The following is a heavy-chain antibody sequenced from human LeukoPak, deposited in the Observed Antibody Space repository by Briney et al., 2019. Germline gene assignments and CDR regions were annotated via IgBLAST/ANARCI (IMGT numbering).Heavy chain of an antibody. D-gene: IGHD4-17*01. CDR2: IGASGAYT. J-gene: IGHJ4*02. CDR3: AKRPTMTTVTTPSWHVCDS. Sequence: PGGSLRLSCAASGFTFSSYAMNWVRQAPGKGLEWVSAIGASGAYTFYADSVKGRFTISRDNSRNTLYLQMNSLRAEDTALYYCAKRPTMTTVTTPSWHVCDSWGQGTLVTVSS. V-gene: IGHV3-23*01. CDR1: GFTFSSYA.